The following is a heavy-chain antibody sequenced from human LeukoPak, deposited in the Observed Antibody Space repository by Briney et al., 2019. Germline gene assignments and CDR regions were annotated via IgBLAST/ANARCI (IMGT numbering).Heavy chain of an antibody. CDR2: ISAYNGNT. D-gene: IGHD5-18*01. CDR1: GYTFTSFG. CDR3: VRDLGVDTTMIFFDY. J-gene: IGHJ4*02. Sequence: ASVKVSCKASGYTFTSFGISWVRQAPGQGLEWMGWISAYNGNTNYAQKLQGRVTMTTDTPTSTAYMEVRSLKSDDTAVYYCVRDLGVDTTMIFFDYWGQGSVVTVSS. V-gene: IGHV1-18*01.